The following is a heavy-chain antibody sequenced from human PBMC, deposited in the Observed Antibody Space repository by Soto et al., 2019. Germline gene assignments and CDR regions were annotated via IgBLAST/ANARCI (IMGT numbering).Heavy chain of an antibody. CDR1: GFTFRDDW. J-gene: IGHJ3*02. CDR3: GRERWGLLDI. V-gene: IGHV3-74*01. Sequence: EVQLVESGGGLVQPGGSLRLSCAAYGFTFRDDWMAWARQAPGKGLFWVSRINADGSIAHYAESVKGRLTISRDNAKNTLWLQLNSLRDDDTAVYYCGRERWGLLDIWGQGAMVTLSS. D-gene: IGHD7-27*01. CDR2: INADGSIA.